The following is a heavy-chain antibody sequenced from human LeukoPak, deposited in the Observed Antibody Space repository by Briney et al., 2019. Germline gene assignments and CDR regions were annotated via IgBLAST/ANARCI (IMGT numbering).Heavy chain of an antibody. CDR3: ASLRGVNR. V-gene: IGHV3-11*01. D-gene: IGHD3-10*01. J-gene: IGHJ4*02. CDR1: GFTFSDYY. Sequence: PGGSLRLSCAASGFTFSDYYMSWIRQPPGKGLEWVSYISSSGTTIYYADSVGGRFTVSRDNAKNSLYLQMDSPSAEDTAVYYCASLRGVNRWGQGTLVTVSS. CDR2: ISSSGTTI.